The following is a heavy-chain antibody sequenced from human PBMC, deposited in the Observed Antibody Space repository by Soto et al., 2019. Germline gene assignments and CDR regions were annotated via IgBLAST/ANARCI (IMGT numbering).Heavy chain of an antibody. Sequence: QVQLQESGPGLLKPSQTLSLTCTVSGGSILNGGHYWIWIRQHPGKGLEWIGRIFFSGNTHYNPALKSRLTFSLDTAKNQFSLKLTSVTAADTAIYYCARDNYGGRLDFWGPGTLVTVSS. J-gene: IGHJ4*02. V-gene: IGHV4-31*03. CDR3: ARDNYGGRLDF. CDR1: GGSILNGGHY. CDR2: IFFSGNT. D-gene: IGHD4-17*01.